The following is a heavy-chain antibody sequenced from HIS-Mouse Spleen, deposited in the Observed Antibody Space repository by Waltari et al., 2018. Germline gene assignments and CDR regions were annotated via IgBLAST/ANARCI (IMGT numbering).Heavy chain of an antibody. CDR1: GYSISSGYY. CDR3: ARDPYVAAAYNWFDP. V-gene: IGHV4-38-2*02. Sequence: QVQLQESGPGLVKPSETLSLTCTVSGYSISSGYYWGWIRQPPGKGLEWIGSIYHSGSTYYHPSLKSRVTISVDTSKNQFSLKLSSVTAADTAVYYCARDPYVAAAYNWFDPWGQGTLVTVSS. J-gene: IGHJ5*02. CDR2: IYHSGST. D-gene: IGHD6-13*01.